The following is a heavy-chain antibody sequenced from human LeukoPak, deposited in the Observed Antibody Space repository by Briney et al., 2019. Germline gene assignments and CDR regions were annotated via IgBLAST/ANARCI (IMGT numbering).Heavy chain of an antibody. CDR3: AREVGYCSGGSCYSYFDY. CDR1: GGSISSYY. D-gene: IGHD2-15*01. J-gene: IGHJ4*02. CDR2: IYYSGST. Sequence: SETLSLTCTVSGGSISSYYWNWIRQPPGKGLEWIGYIYYSGSTNYNASLTNRVTISVDTSKNQFSLKLSSVTAADTAVYYCAREVGYCSGGSCYSYFDYWGQRTLVTVSS. V-gene: IGHV4-59*01.